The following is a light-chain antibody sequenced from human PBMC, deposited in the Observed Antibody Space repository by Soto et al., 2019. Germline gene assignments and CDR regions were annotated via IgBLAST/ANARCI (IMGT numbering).Light chain of an antibody. CDR1: QSITTR. V-gene: IGKV1-39*01. J-gene: IGKJ1*01. Sequence: DIVMIQSPSYLSASVGDRVIITCRASQSITTRLNWYQQKPGKAPKLLIHTLSTLQTGVPSRFSGGGSGTDFSLTISGLQPDDFATYYCQQSYDTPRTFGPGT. CDR3: QQSYDTPRT. CDR2: TLS.